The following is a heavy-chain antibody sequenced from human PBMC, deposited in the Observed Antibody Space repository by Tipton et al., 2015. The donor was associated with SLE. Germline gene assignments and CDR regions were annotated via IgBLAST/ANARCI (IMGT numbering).Heavy chain of an antibody. Sequence: SLRLSCEGSGFTFRSYAMTWVRQAPGKGLEWVSSVSGSGDTYHGASVKGRFTISRDNSKNVVFLQMNTLRAEDTAVYYCARDALWVMVYAAAFDIWGQVTMVTVSS. V-gene: IGHV3-23*01. CDR1: GFTFRSYA. CDR3: ARDALWVMVYAAAFDI. J-gene: IGHJ3*02. CDR2: VSGSGDT. D-gene: IGHD2-8*01.